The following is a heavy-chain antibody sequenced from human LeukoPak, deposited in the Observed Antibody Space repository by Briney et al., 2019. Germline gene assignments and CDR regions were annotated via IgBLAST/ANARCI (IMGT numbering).Heavy chain of an antibody. Sequence: GSLRLSCAASGSGFTFNNYWMHWVRQAPGKGLVWVSRINADGSTTSYADSVRGRFTISRDNAKNTLYLQMNSLRAEDTAVYYCATLISGWSLYWGQGTLVTVSS. CDR2: INADGSTT. CDR3: ATLISGWSLY. CDR1: GSGFTFNNYW. V-gene: IGHV3-74*01. J-gene: IGHJ4*02. D-gene: IGHD6-19*01.